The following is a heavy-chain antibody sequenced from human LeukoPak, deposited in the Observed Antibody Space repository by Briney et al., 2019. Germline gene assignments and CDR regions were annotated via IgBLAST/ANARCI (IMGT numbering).Heavy chain of an antibody. Sequence: GGSLRLSCAASGFTFSSYEMNWVRQAPGKGLEWVSYISSSGSTIYYADPVKGRFTISRDNDKNSLYLQMNSLRAEDTAVYYCAREYRDGYTYYFDYWGQGTLVTVSS. D-gene: IGHD5-24*01. CDR1: GFTFSSYE. CDR2: ISSSGSTI. CDR3: AREYRDGYTYYFDY. V-gene: IGHV3-48*03. J-gene: IGHJ4*02.